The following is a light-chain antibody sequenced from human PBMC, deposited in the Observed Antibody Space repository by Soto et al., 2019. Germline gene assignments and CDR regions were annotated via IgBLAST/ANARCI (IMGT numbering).Light chain of an antibody. J-gene: IGKJ1*01. CDR1: QSVSSN. V-gene: IGKV3-15*01. Sequence: EIVMTHSPATLSVSPVERATLSCRSSQSVSSNLAWYQQKPGQAPRLLIYGASTRATGIPARFSGSGSGTEFTLTISSLQSEDFAVYYCQQYNNWPWTFGQGTKVDI. CDR3: QQYNNWPWT. CDR2: GAS.